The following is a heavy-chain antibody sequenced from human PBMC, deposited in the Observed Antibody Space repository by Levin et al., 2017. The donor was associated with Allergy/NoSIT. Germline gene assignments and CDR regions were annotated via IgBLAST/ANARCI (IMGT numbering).Heavy chain of an antibody. CDR3: ARGGCSSTSCLDN. CDR2: VYSDGTIT. V-gene: IGHV3-74*01. CDR1: GFTFSNYY. J-gene: IGHJ4*02. Sequence: GESLKISCAASGFTFSNYYMHWVRQAPGKGLEWVSRVYSDGTITDYADSVKGGFTISRDNARNTLYLQMNSLRAEDTAVYYCARGGCSSTSCLDNWGQGILVTVSS. D-gene: IGHD2-2*01.